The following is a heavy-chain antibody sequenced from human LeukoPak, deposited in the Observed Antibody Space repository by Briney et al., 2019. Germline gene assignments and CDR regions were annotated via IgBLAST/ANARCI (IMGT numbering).Heavy chain of an antibody. CDR1: GGTFSSYA. CDR3: AREADSGSRSAFDL. CDR2: IIPIFGTA. V-gene: IGHV1-69*13. J-gene: IGHJ3*01. Sequence: GASVKVSCKASGGTFSSYAISWVRQAPGQGLEWMGGIIPIFGTANYAQKFQGRVTITADESTSTAYMELSSLRSEDTAVYYCAREADSGSRSAFDLWRQGTMVTVSS. D-gene: IGHD1-26*01.